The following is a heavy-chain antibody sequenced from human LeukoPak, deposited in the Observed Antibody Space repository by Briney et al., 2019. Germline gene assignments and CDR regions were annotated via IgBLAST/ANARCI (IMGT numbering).Heavy chain of an antibody. V-gene: IGHV3-43*01. CDR1: GFTFDDYT. CDR3: GKEKEALYDPRSEWFDI. Sequence: PGGSLRLSCAATGFTFDDYTMHWVRQAPGKGLEWISLISWDGGATLYADSVKGRFTISRDNTKNSLILQMNSLRTEDTAFYYCGKEKEALYDPRSEWFDILGQGTKV. J-gene: IGHJ3*02. D-gene: IGHD3-16*01. CDR2: ISWDGGAT.